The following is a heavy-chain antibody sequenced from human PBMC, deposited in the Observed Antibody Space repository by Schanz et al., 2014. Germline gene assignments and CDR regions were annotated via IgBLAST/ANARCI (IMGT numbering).Heavy chain of an antibody. Sequence: QVQLVQSGAEVKKPGASVKVSCKASGYTFSSYGITWVRQAPGQGLEWMGWINGYNGHTLYAQKFQGRVTMTTDTSTSTSYMELTSLRLDDTALYYCARGTMPGTFDIWGQGTMVTVSS. CDR2: INGYNGHT. CDR1: GYTFSSYG. V-gene: IGHV1-18*01. D-gene: IGHD2-2*01. J-gene: IGHJ3*02. CDR3: ARGTMPGTFDI.